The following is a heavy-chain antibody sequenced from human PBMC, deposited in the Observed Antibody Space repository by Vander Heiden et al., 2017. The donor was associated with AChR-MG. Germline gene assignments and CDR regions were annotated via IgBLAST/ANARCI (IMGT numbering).Heavy chain of an antibody. CDR2: ISGSGGST. J-gene: IGHJ4*02. CDR3: AKARPEGPEDY. CDR1: GFTLSSYA. V-gene: IGHV3-23*01. Sequence: EVQLLESGGGWVQPGGSLRLSCAAAGFTLSSYARGWVGQAPGKGREWVSAISGSGGSTDYADSVKGRFTIARDNSKNTLYLQMNSLRAEDTAVYYCAKARPEGPEDYWGQGTLVTVSS.